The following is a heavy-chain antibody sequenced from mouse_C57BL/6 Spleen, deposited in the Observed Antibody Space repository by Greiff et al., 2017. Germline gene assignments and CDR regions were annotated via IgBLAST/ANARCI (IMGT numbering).Heavy chain of an antibody. CDR1: GFTFTSYW. D-gene: IGHD3-3*01. CDR2: INPSNGGT. CDR3: ASGRGKRDDFGC. J-gene: IGHJ2*01. V-gene: IGHV1-53*01. Sequence: VKLQQPGTDLVKPGASVKLSCKASGFTFTSYWMSWVKQKPGQGLEWIGTINPSNGGTNYNEKFKSKATLTVDKSSSTAYMQLSSLTTEDSAVYCCASGRGKRDDFGCWGQGTTLTVSS.